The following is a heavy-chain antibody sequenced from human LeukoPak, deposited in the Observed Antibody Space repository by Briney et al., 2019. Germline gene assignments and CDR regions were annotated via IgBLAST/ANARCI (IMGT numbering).Heavy chain of an antibody. J-gene: IGHJ6*04. CDR1: GYSFTSYW. CDR3: ASAGSEGRYGMDV. Sequence: GESLKISCKGSGYSFTSYWIGWVRQMPGKGLGWMGIIYPGDSDTRYSPSFQGQVTISADKSISPAYLQWSSLKASDTAMYYCASAGSEGRYGMDVWGKGTTVTVCS. V-gene: IGHV5-51*01. D-gene: IGHD6-13*01. CDR2: IYPGDSDT.